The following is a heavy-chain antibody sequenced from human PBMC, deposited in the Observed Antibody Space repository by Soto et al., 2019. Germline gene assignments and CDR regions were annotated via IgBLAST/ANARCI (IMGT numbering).Heavy chain of an antibody. CDR3: ARRGGGGGY. D-gene: IGHD3-10*01. J-gene: IGHJ4*02. CDR2: IYSGGYT. CDR1: GFTVSNNY. V-gene: IGHV3-53*01. Sequence: EVQLVESGGGLIQPGGSLRLSCAVSGFTVSNNYMSWVRQAPGKGLEGVSVIYSGGYTAYGDSVKGRFTISRDNSKNTLYFQMNTQGAEAPGVFYCARRGGGGGYWGQGTLVTVSS.